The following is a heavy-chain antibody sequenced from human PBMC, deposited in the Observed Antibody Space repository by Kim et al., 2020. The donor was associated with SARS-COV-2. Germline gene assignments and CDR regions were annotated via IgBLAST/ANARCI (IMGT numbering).Heavy chain of an antibody. D-gene: IGHD4-17*01. CDR2: INHSGST. Sequence: SETLSLTCAVYGGSFSGYYWSWIRQPPGNGLEWIGEINHSGSTNYNPSLKSRVTISVDTSKNQFSLKLSSVTAADTAVYYCARGRGGTTVVTLGLGYYYYYDMDVWGQGTTVTVSS. CDR3: ARGRGGTTVVTLGLGYYYYYDMDV. J-gene: IGHJ6*02. CDR1: GGSFSGYY. V-gene: IGHV4-34*01.